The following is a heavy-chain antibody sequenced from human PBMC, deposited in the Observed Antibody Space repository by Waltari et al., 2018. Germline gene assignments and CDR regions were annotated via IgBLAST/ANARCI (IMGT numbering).Heavy chain of an antibody. D-gene: IGHD4-17*01. J-gene: IGHJ4*02. CDR1: GGSISSHY. V-gene: IGHV4-59*11. Sequence: QVQLQVSCPGLVKPSETLSLTCTVSGGSISSHYWSWIRQPPGKGLEWIGYIYYSGSTNYNPSLKSRVTISVDTSKNQFSLKLSSVTAADTAVYYCARGSTVTKYWGQGTLVTVSS. CDR2: IYYSGST. CDR3: ARGSTVTKY.